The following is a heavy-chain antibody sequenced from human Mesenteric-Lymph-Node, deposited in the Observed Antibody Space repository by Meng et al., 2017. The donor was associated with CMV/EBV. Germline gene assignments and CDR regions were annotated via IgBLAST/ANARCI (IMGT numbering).Heavy chain of an antibody. CDR1: GFTFSSYW. CDR3: ARSVSAFPPLEFDY. Sequence: GESLKISCAASGFTFSSYWMSWVRQAPGKGLEWVANIKQDGSEKYYVDSVKGRFTISRDNAKNSLYLQMNSLRAEDTAVYYRARSVSAFPPLEFDYWGQGTLVTVSS. D-gene: IGHD4-11*01. CDR2: IKQDGSEK. V-gene: IGHV3-7*01. J-gene: IGHJ4*02.